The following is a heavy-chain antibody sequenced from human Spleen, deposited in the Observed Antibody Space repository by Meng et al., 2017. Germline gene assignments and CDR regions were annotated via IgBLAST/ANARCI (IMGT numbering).Heavy chain of an antibody. CDR1: GYTFTSYA. CDR3: ARPPGYCSSTSCYAFDI. V-gene: IGHV7-4-1*02. D-gene: IGHD2-2*01. CDR2: INTNTGNP. Sequence: ASVKVSCKASGYTFTSYAMNWVRQAPGQGLEWMGWINTNTGNPTYAQGCTGRFVFSLDTSVSTAYLQISSLKAEDTAVYYCARPPGYCSSTSCYAFDIWGQGTMVTVSS. J-gene: IGHJ3*02.